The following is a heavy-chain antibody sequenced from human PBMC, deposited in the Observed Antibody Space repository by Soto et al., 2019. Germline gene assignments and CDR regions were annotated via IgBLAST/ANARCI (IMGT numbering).Heavy chain of an antibody. Sequence: GGSLRLSCAASGFTFSSYGMHWVRQAPGKGLEWVAVISYDGSNKYYADSVKGRFTISRDNSKNTLYLQMSSLRAGDTAVYYCASAFWSGYFRTDDAFDIWGQGTMVTVSS. V-gene: IGHV3-30*03. CDR2: ISYDGSNK. CDR1: GFTFSSYG. J-gene: IGHJ3*02. CDR3: ASAFWSGYFRTDDAFDI. D-gene: IGHD3-3*01.